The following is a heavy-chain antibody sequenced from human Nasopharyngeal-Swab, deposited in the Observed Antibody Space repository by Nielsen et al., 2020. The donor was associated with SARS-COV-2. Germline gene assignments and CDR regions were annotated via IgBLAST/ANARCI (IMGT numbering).Heavy chain of an antibody. J-gene: IGHJ6*02. D-gene: IGHD3-10*01. CDR3: AKDTFHYYGDYYGMDV. V-gene: IGHV3-9*01. CDR2: ISWNSGSI. Sequence: GGSLRLSCAASGFTFDDYAMHWVRQAPGKGLEWVSGISWNSGSIGYADSVKGRFTISRDNAKNSLYLQMNSLRAEDTALYYCAKDTFHYYGDYYGMDVWGQGTTVTASS. CDR1: GFTFDDYA.